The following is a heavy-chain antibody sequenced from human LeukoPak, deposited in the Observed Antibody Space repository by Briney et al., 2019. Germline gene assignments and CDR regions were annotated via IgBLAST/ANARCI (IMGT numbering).Heavy chain of an antibody. V-gene: IGHV1-2*02. J-gene: IGHJ5*02. Sequence: ASVKVSCKASGHTFTGYYMHWVRQAPGQGLEWMGWINPNSGGTNYAQKFQGRVTMTRDTSISTAYMELSRLRSDDTAVYYCARVTIFGVVIAGFDPWGQGTLVAVSS. CDR2: INPNSGGT. CDR3: ARVTIFGVVIAGFDP. CDR1: GHTFTGYY. D-gene: IGHD3-3*01.